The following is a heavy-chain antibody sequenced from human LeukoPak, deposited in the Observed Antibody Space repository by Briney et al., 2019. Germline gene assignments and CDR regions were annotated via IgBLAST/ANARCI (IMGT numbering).Heavy chain of an antibody. CDR2: IGDNVSRT. V-gene: IGHV3-11*01. J-gene: IGHJ4*02. D-gene: IGHD2-2*02. CDR1: GFTFSDYY. CDR3: ARSRSAGIHDY. Sequence: GGSLRLSCAASGFTFSDYYMSWIRQAPGKGLERVSYIGDNVSRTYYADSVEGRFPISRDNAQNSLYLQMNSLRAEDSAVYYGARSRSAGIHDYWGQGTLVTVSS.